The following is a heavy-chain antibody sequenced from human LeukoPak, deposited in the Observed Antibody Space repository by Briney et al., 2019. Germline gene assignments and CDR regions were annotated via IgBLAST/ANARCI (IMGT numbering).Heavy chain of an antibody. Sequence: SETLSLTCAVYGGSFSGYYWSWIRQPPGKGLEWIGEINHSGSTNYNPSLKSRVTISVDTSKNQFSLKLSSVTAADTAVYYCASGTVTTLDYWGQGTLVTVPS. CDR1: GGSFSGYY. D-gene: IGHD4-17*01. CDR3: ASGTVTTLDY. J-gene: IGHJ4*02. V-gene: IGHV4-34*01. CDR2: INHSGST.